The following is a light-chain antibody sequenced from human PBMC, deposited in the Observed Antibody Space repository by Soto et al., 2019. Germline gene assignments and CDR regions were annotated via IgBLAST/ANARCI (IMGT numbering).Light chain of an antibody. CDR2: AAS. CDR3: QHLDGDRLYT. V-gene: IGKV1-9*01. CDR1: QVIYNY. Sequence: DIQLTQSPSFLSASVGDRVTVTCRASQVIYNYLAWYQQKPGKAPKLLIYAASTLQLGVPSRFSGSGSGTEFTLTINSLQPEDFATYFCQHLDGDRLYTFGQGTKLDI. J-gene: IGKJ2*01.